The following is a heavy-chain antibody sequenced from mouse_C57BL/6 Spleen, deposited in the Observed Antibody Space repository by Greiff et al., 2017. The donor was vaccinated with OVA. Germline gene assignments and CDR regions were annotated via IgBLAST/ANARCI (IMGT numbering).Heavy chain of an antibody. D-gene: IGHD1-1*02. Sequence: QVQLQQPGAELVKPGASVKLSCKASGYTFTSYWMHWVKQRPGQGLEWIGMIHPNSGSTNYNEKFKSKATLTVDKSSSTAYMQLSSLTSEDSAVYYCAKYGSYEDWFAYWGQGTLVTVSA. CDR3: AKYGSYEDWFAY. V-gene: IGHV1-64*01. J-gene: IGHJ3*01. CDR2: IHPNSGST. CDR1: GYTFTSYW.